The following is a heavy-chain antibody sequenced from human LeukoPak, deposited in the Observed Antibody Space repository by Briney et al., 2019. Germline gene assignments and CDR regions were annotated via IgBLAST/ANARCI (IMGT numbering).Heavy chain of an antibody. CDR1: GFTFSSYA. CDR3: ARSTYSSGWYGFRYFDY. CDR2: ISSSGSTI. Sequence: GGSLRLSCAASGFTFSSYAMSWVRQAPGKGLEWVSYISSSGSTIYYADSVKGRSTISRDNAKNSLYLQMNSLRAEDTAVYYCARSTYSSGWYGFRYFDYWGQGTLVTVSS. J-gene: IGHJ4*02. V-gene: IGHV3-48*04. D-gene: IGHD6-19*01.